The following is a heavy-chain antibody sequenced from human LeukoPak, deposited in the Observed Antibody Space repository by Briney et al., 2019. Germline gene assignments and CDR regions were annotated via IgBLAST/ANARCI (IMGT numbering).Heavy chain of an antibody. CDR3: ARHYGP. J-gene: IGHJ5*02. Sequence: SETLSLTCTVSGGSISTYYWNWIRQPPGKGLEWIGYIYHSGSTNYNPSLQSRVTISVDTSKNQFSLKLNSVTAADTAVYYCARHYGPWGQGTLVTVSS. D-gene: IGHD3-10*01. CDR2: IYHSGST. V-gene: IGHV4-59*08. CDR1: GGSISTYY.